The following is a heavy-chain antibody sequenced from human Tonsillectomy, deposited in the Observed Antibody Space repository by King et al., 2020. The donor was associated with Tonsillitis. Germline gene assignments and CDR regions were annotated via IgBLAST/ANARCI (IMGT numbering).Heavy chain of an antibody. J-gene: IGHJ6*02. D-gene: IGHD6-6*01. CDR2: IIGSDGST. V-gene: IGHV3-23*04. CDR1: GFTFSNYA. CDR3: AKTSYSSSFGMDV. Sequence: VQLVESGGGLVQPGGSLRLSCAASGFTFSNYAMSWVRQAPGKGLEWVSAIIGSDGSTYYADSVKGRFTISRDNSKNTLYLQMDSLRAEDTAVYYCAKTSYSSSFGMDVWGQGTTVTVSS.